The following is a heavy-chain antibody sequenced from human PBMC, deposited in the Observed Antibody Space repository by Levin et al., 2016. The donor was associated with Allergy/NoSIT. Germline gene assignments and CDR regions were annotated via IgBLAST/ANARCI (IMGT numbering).Heavy chain of an antibody. D-gene: IGHD3-9*01. CDR2: INPNGGGT. CDR3: ARSLEHYDILTGFY. Sequence: WVRQAPGQGPEWMGWINPNGGGTNYAQMFQGRVTMTRDTSISTAYMELSRLRSDDTAVYYCARSLEHYDILTGFYWGQGTLVTVSS. J-gene: IGHJ4*02. V-gene: IGHV1-2*02.